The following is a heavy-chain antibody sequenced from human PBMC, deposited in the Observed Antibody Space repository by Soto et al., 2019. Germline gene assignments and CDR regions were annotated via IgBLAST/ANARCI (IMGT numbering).Heavy chain of an antibody. CDR1: GYSFTSYW. J-gene: IGHJ6*02. CDR2: IYPGDSDT. Sequence: GESLKISCKGSGYSFTSYWIGWVRQMPGKGLEWMGIIYPGDSDTRYSPSFQGQVTISADKSISTAYLQWSSLKASDTAMYYCARLNCSGGSCYSHYYYGMDVWGQGTTVTVSS. V-gene: IGHV5-51*01. CDR3: ARLNCSGGSCYSHYYYGMDV. D-gene: IGHD2-15*01.